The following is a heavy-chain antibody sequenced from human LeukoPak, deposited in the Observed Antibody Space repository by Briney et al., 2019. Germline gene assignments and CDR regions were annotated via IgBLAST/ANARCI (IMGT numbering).Heavy chain of an antibody. J-gene: IGHJ6*03. CDR3: ARDRLELRGTSYMDV. CDR2: IWYDGSNK. Sequence: PGGSLRLSCAASGFTFSSYGMHWVHQAPGKGLEWVAVIWYDGSNKYYADSVKGRFTISRDNSKNTLYLQMNSLRAEDTAVYYCARDRLELRGTSYMDVWGKGTTVTVSS. V-gene: IGHV3-33*01. CDR1: GFTFSSYG. D-gene: IGHD1-7*01.